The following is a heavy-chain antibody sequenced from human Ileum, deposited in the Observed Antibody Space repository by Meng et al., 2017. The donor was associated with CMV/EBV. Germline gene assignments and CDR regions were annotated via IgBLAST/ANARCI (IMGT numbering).Heavy chain of an antibody. CDR3: ARVGGDYYYYGMDV. Sequence: GGSLRLSCAASGFTFSSYSMNWVRQAPGKGLEWVSSISSSSSYIYYADSVKGRFTISRDNAKNSLYLQMNSLRAEDTAVYYCARVGGDYYYYGMDVWGQGTTVTVSS. D-gene: IGHD2-21*01. CDR2: ISSSSSYI. CDR1: GFTFSSYS. J-gene: IGHJ6*02. V-gene: IGHV3-21*01.